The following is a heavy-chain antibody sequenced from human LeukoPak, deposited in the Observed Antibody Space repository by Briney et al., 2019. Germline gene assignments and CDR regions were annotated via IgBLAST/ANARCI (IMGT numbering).Heavy chain of an antibody. CDR2: INPNSGGT. V-gene: IGHV1-2*02. Sequence: ASVKVSCKASGYTFTGYYTHWVRQAPGQGLEWMGWINPNSGGTNYAQKFQGRVTMTRDTSISTAYMELSRLRSDDTAVYYCARSANPGYSSSWAFDYWGQGTLVTVSS. J-gene: IGHJ4*02. CDR1: GYTFTGYY. CDR3: ARSANPGYSSSWAFDY. D-gene: IGHD6-13*01.